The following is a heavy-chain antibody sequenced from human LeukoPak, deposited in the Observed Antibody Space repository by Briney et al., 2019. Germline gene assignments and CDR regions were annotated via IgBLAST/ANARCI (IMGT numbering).Heavy chain of an antibody. D-gene: IGHD6-13*01. CDR3: ARHPFSSSGYYYYGMDV. CDR1: GGSISSYY. Sequence: SETLSLTCTVSGGSISSYYWSWIRQPPGKGLEWIGYIYYSGSTNYNPSLKSRVTISVDTSKNQFSLKLSSVTAADTAVYYCARHPFSSSGYYYYGMDVWGQGTTVTVSS. CDR2: IYYSGST. J-gene: IGHJ6*02. V-gene: IGHV4-59*08.